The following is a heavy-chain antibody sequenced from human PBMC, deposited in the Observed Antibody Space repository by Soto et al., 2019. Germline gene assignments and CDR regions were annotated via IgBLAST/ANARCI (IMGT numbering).Heavy chain of an antibody. J-gene: IGHJ5*02. V-gene: IGHV4-31*03. Sequence: QVKLQESGPGLVKPSQTLSLTCTVSGGSISSGGYYWSWIRQHPGKGLEWIGYIYYSGSTYYNPSLKSRVTISVDTSKNQFSLKLSSVTAADTAVYYCARGRYSSSDWFDPWGQGTLVTVSS. D-gene: IGHD6-6*01. CDR2: IYYSGST. CDR1: GGSISSGGYY. CDR3: ARGRYSSSDWFDP.